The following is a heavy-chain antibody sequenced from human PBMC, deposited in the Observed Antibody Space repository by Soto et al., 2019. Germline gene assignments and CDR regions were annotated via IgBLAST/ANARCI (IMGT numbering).Heavy chain of an antibody. V-gene: IGHV1-18*04. CDR2: ISAYNGST. J-gene: IGHJ4*02. Sequence: ASVKVSCKASGYTFTSYGISWVRQAPGQGLEWMGWISAYNGSTSYAQKFQGRVTMTRDTSTSTVYMELSSLRSEDTAVYYCARVGLAVGPFDYWGQGTLVTVSS. D-gene: IGHD6-19*01. CDR1: GYTFTSYG. CDR3: ARVGLAVGPFDY.